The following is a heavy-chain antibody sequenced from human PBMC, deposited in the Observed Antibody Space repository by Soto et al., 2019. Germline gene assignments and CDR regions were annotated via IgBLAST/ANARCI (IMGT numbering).Heavy chain of an antibody. J-gene: IGHJ4*02. Sequence: SETLSLTCTVSRGSISNYYWSWIRQPAGKGLEWIGRIFPSGNTNYNPSLESRVTMSVGTSKNQFSLKLSSVTAADTAVYYCARGSLTIDYWGQGTLVTVSS. CDR1: RGSISNYY. V-gene: IGHV4-4*07. CDR3: ARGSLTIDY. CDR2: IFPSGNT.